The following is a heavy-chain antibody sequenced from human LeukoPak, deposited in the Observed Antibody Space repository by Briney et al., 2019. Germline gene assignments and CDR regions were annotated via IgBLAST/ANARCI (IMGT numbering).Heavy chain of an antibody. V-gene: IGHV1-2*02. D-gene: IGHD3-22*01. CDR1: GYTFTGYY. J-gene: IGHJ4*02. Sequence: ASVKVSRKASGYTFTGYYMHWVRQAPGQGLEWMGWINPNSGGTNYAQKFQGRVTMTRDTSISTAYMGLSRLRSDDTAVYYCARDSSGSGSIDYWGQGTLVTVSS. CDR2: INPNSGGT. CDR3: ARDSSGSGSIDY.